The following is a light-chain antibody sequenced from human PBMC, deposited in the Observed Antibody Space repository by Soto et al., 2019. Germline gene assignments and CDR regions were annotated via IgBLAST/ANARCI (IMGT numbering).Light chain of an antibody. CDR2: ATS. CDR3: QKYNSAPLT. CDR1: QGIAPY. V-gene: IGKV1-27*01. Sequence: DVQMTQSPSSLSAFVGDRVTITCRASQGIAPYFAWFQQKPGKVPKLLIYATSTLQSGVPSRFSGSGSGTDFTLTISSLQPEDVGTYYCQKYNSAPLTFGGGPKVEIK. J-gene: IGKJ4*01.